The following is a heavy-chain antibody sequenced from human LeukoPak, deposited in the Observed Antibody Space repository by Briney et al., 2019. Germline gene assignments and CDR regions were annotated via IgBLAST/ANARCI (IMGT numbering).Heavy chain of an antibody. V-gene: IGHV4-4*07. D-gene: IGHD6-13*01. CDR3: ARSQYSSSWYNWFDP. CDR2: IYTSGST. CDR1: GGSISSYY. Sequence: SETLSLTCTVSGGSISSYYWSWIRQPAGKGLEWIGRIYTSGSTNYNPSLKSRVTISVDTSKNQFSLKLSSVTAADTAVYYCARSQYSSSWYNWFDPWGQGTLVTVSS. J-gene: IGHJ5*02.